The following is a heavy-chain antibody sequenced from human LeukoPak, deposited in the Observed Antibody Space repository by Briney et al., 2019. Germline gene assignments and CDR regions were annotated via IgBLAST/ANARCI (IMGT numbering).Heavy chain of an antibody. CDR2: IKSKTDGGTT. CDR1: GFTFSNAW. CDR3: TTTMVRGVRESFDY. Sequence: GGSLRLSCAASGFTFSNAWMSWVRQAPGKGLEWVGRIKSKTDGGTTDYAAPVKGRFTIPRDDSKNTLYLQMNSLKTEDTAVYYCTTTMVRGVRESFDYWGQGTLVTVSS. V-gene: IGHV3-15*01. J-gene: IGHJ4*02. D-gene: IGHD3-10*01.